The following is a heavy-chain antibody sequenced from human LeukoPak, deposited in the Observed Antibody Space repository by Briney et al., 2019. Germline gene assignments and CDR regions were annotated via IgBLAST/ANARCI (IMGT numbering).Heavy chain of an antibody. D-gene: IGHD5-12*01. V-gene: IGHV4-39*01. Sequence: SETLSLTCTVSGGSISSSTYYWDWIRQPPGQELEWIGNIYDSGDTYYTPSLKSRVTMFVDTSKNQFSLKLSSVTAADTAVYYCARHGRPGYGGYENAFDIWGQGTMVTVSS. CDR1: GGSISSSTYY. J-gene: IGHJ3*02. CDR3: ARHGRPGYGGYENAFDI. CDR2: IYDSGDT.